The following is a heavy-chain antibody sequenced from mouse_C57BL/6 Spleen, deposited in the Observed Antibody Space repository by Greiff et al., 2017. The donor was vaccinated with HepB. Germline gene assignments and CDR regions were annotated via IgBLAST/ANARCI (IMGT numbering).Heavy chain of an antibody. V-gene: IGHV1-50*01. CDR3: ARRGDSSGYVSYYFDY. CDR1: GYTFTSYW. Sequence: QVQLQQPGAELVKPGASVKLSCKASGYTFTSYWMQWVKQRPGPGLEWIGVIDPSDSYTNYNQKFKGKATLTVDTSSSPAYMQRSSLTSEDSAVYYCARRGDSSGYVSYYFDYWGQGTTLTVSS. CDR2: IDPSDSYT. J-gene: IGHJ2*01. D-gene: IGHD3-2*02.